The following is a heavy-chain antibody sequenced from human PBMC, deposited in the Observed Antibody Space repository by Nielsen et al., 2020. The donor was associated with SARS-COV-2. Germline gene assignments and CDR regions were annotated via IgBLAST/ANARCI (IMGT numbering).Heavy chain of an antibody. Sequence: GSLRLSCAASGFTFSSYAMSWVRQAPGKGLEWVSAISGSGGSTYYADSVKGRFTISRDNSKNTLYLQMNSLRAEDTAAYYCAKATTVTTSPIWGQGTMVTVSS. J-gene: IGHJ3*02. D-gene: IGHD4-17*01. V-gene: IGHV3-23*01. CDR2: ISGSGGST. CDR3: AKATTVTTSPI. CDR1: GFTFSSYA.